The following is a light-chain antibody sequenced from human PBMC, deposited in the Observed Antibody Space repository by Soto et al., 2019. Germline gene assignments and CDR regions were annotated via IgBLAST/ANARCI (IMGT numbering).Light chain of an antibody. CDR1: QSVSSNY. V-gene: IGKV3-20*01. J-gene: IGKJ1*01. CDR2: GAX. Sequence: IGLTQSACTLSLSPGESATLSCRASQSVSSNYLAWYKQKPGQAPRLLXXGAXSRATGIPDRFSGSGSGTDFTLTIRRMEPEDFVVYYCHQYGSSNPCTFGQGTKVDIK. CDR3: HQYGSSNPCT.